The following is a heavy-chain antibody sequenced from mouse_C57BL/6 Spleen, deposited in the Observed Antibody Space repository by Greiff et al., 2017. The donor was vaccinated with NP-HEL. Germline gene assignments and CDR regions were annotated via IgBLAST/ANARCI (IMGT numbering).Heavy chain of an antibody. CDR3: ARIDYGSSYWYFDV. D-gene: IGHD1-1*01. J-gene: IGHJ1*03. Sequence: QVQLQQPGAELVMPGASVKLSCKASGYTFTSYWMHWVKQRPGQGLEWIGEIDPSDSYTNYNQKFKGKSTLTVDKSSSTAYMQLSSLTSEDSAVYYCARIDYGSSYWYFDVWGTGTTVTVSS. CDR2: IDPSDSYT. V-gene: IGHV1-69*01. CDR1: GYTFTSYW.